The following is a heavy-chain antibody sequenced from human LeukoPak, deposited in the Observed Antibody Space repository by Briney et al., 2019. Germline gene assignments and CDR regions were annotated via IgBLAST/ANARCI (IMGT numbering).Heavy chain of an antibody. CDR2: ISSSGSTI. Sequence: GGSLRLSCAASGFTFSDYYMGWIRQAPGKGLEWVSYISSSGSTIYCADSVKGRFTISRDNAKNSLYLQMNSLRAEDTAVYYCARSCSSTSCYSYYYYYGMDVWGQGTTVTVSS. CDR1: GFTFSDYY. CDR3: ARSCSSTSCYSYYYYYGMDV. D-gene: IGHD2-2*01. V-gene: IGHV3-11*01. J-gene: IGHJ6*02.